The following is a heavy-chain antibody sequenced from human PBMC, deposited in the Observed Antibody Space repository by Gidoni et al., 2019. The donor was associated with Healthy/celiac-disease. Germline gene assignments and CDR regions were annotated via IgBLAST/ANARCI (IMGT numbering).Heavy chain of an antibody. CDR3: ARGHSSSWYYSDYYYGMDV. Sequence: EVQLVESGGGLVKPGGSLRLSCAASGFTFSSYSMNWVRQAPGKGLEWVSSISSSSSYRYYADSVKGRFTISRDNAKNSLYLQMNSLRAEDTAVYYCARGHSSSWYYSDYYYGMDVWGQGTTVTVSS. CDR2: ISSSSSYR. V-gene: IGHV3-21*01. J-gene: IGHJ6*02. CDR1: GFTFSSYS. D-gene: IGHD6-13*01.